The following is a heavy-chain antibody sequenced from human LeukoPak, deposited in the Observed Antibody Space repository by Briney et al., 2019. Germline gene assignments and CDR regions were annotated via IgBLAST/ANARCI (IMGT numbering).Heavy chain of an antibody. D-gene: IGHD3-16*02. Sequence: GEPLKISCKGSGYRFTTSWIAWVRQMPGKGLEWMGMIYPSDSDTKYSRAFQGQVTISADESNSTAYLQWSSLKTSDTAIYYCVRLISGELSPGDFWGQGTLVTVSS. CDR3: VRLISGELSPGDF. V-gene: IGHV5-51*01. J-gene: IGHJ4*02. CDR1: GYRFTTSW. CDR2: IYPSDSDT.